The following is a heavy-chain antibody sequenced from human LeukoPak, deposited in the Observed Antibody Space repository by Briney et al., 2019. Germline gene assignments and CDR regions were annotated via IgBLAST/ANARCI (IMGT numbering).Heavy chain of an antibody. D-gene: IGHD4-17*01. CDR1: GGSITSSSYF. V-gene: IGHV4-39*01. Sequence: SETLSLTCTVSGGSITSSSYFRGWIRQPPGKGLEWIGSIYYSGSTYYNPSLKGRVTISVDTSKNQSSLKLSSVTAADTAVYYCARGYGDHRHWFDPWGQGTLVTVSA. J-gene: IGHJ5*02. CDR2: IYYSGST. CDR3: ARGYGDHRHWFDP.